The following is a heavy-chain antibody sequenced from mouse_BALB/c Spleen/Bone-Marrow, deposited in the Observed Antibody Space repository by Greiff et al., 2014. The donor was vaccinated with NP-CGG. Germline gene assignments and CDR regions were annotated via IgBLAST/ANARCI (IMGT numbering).Heavy chain of an antibody. J-gene: IGHJ1*01. CDR3: ARSYRFWYFDV. D-gene: IGHD2-14*01. CDR1: GYTFTSSW. CDR2: IHPNSGIT. Sequence: LQESGSVLVRPGASVKLSCKASGYTFTSSWMHWAKQRPGQGLEWIGDIHPNSGITNYNEKFRGKATLTVDTSSNTAYVDLSSLTSEDSAVYYCARSYRFWYFDVWGAGTTVTVSS. V-gene: IGHV1S130*01.